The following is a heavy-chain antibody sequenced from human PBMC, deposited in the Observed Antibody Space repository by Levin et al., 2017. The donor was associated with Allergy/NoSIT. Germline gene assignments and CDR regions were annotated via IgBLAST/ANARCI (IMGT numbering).Heavy chain of an antibody. CDR1: GYTFTGYY. CDR3: AMSRPLNYYGMDV. J-gene: IGHJ6*02. CDR2: INPNSGGT. V-gene: IGHV1-2*02. D-gene: IGHD3-16*01. Sequence: ASVKVSCKASGYTFTGYYMHWVRQPPGQGLEWMGWINPNSGGTNYAQKFQGRVTMTRDTSISTAYTELSRLRSDDTAVYYCAMSRPLNYYGMDVWGQGTTVTVSS.